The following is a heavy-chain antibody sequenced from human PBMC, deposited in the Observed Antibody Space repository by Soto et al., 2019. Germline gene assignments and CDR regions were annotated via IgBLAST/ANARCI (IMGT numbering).Heavy chain of an antibody. J-gene: IGHJ4*02. CDR3: AKRLTTVTTVFDC. CDR1: GDSVSSNSAA. CDR2: TYYRSKWYS. Sequence: SQTLSLTCAISGDSVSSNSAAWNWIRQSPSRGLEWLGRTYYRSKWYSGYALSVKSRITINPDTSKNQFSLQMNSLRAEDTAVYYCAKRLTTVTTVFDCWGQGTLVTVSS. V-gene: IGHV6-1*01. D-gene: IGHD4-17*01.